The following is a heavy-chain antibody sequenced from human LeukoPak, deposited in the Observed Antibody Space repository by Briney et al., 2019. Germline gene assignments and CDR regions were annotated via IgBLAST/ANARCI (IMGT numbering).Heavy chain of an antibody. D-gene: IGHD3-22*01. V-gene: IGHV4-34*01. CDR2: INHSGST. CDR1: GGSFSGYY. Sequence: SETLSLTCAVYGGSFSGYYWSWIRQPPGKGLEWIGEINHSGSTNYNPSLKSRVTISVDTSKNQFSLKLSSVPAADTAVYYCARSYYDPYYYYYGMDVWGQGTTVTVSS. J-gene: IGHJ6*02. CDR3: ARSYYDPYYYYYGMDV.